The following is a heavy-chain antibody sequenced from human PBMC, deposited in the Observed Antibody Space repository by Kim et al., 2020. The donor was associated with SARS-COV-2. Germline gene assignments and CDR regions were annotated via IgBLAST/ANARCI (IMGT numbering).Heavy chain of an antibody. Sequence: SETLSLTCTVSGGSISSGGYYWSWIRQHPGKGLEWIGYIYYSGSTYYNPSLKSRVTISVDTSKNQFSLKLSSVTAADTAVYYCACITMVRGAAGFDIWGQGTMVTVSS. CDR3: ACITMVRGAAGFDI. CDR1: GGSISSGGYY. J-gene: IGHJ3*02. CDR2: IYYSGST. D-gene: IGHD3-10*01. V-gene: IGHV4-31*03.